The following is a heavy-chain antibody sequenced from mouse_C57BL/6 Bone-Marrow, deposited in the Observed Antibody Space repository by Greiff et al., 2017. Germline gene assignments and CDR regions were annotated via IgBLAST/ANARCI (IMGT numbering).Heavy chain of an antibody. J-gene: IGHJ3*01. V-gene: IGHV1-76*01. Sequence: VKLMESGAELVRPGASVKLSCKASGYTFTDYYINWVKQRPGQGLEWIARIYPGSGNTYYNEKFKGKATLTAEKSSSTAYMQLSSLTSEDSAVYFCARRSYCNSFAYWGQGTLVTVSA. D-gene: IGHD2-1*01. CDR1: GYTFTDYY. CDR2: IYPGSGNT. CDR3: ARRSYCNSFAY.